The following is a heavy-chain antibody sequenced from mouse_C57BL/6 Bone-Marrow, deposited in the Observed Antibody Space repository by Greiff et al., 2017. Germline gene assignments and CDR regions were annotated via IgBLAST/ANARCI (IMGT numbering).Heavy chain of an antibody. CDR1: GYTFTEYT. Sequence: QVQLQQSGAELVKPGASVKLSCKASGYTFTEYTIHWVKQRSGQGLEWIGWFYPGSGSIKYNEKFKDKATLTADKSSSTVHMELSRLTSEDSAVYCCTRHEGPHYYGSSYDYVDYWGQDATLTVSS. CDR2: FYPGSGSI. V-gene: IGHV1-62-2*01. D-gene: IGHD1-1*01. CDR3: TRHEGPHYYGSSYDYVDY. J-gene: IGHJ2*01.